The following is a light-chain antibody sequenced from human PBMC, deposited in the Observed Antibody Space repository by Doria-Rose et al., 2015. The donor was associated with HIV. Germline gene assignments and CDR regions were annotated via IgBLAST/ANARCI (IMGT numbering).Light chain of an antibody. V-gene: IGKV3-20*01. J-gene: IGKJ1*01. CDR1: QSFSSTH. CDR3: HQYGTPWT. Sequence: TQSPGTLSLSPGERATLSCRASQSFSSTHLAWYQQKPGQAPSLLIYDGSTRATGIPDRFSASGSGTDFTLTINRLEPEDFALYYCHQYGTPWTFGQGTKVEI. CDR2: DGS.